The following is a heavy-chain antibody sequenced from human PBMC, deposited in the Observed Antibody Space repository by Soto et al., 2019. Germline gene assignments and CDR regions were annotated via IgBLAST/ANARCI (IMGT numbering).Heavy chain of an antibody. J-gene: IGHJ6*02. V-gene: IGHV6-1*01. CDR3: ARSGSDIVVVPAAMQNYYYYGMDV. CDR1: GDSVSESSVS. Sequence: PSQTLSLTCAISGDSVSESSVSWNWIRQSPSRGLEWLGRTNYGSKWSYAYAESVRSRITISADTSKNQFSLHPTSMTAEDTAVYYCARSGSDIVVVPAAMQNYYYYGMDVWGQGTTVTVS. CDR2: TNYGSKWSY. D-gene: IGHD2-2*01.